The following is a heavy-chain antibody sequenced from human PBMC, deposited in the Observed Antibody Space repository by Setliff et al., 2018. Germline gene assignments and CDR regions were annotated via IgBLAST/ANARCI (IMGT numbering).Heavy chain of an antibody. V-gene: IGHV5-51*01. CDR1: GYTFSNYW. Sequence: PGESLKISCQGSGYTFSNYWIGWVRQMPGKGLEWMGVIYPGDSDTRYSPSFKGQVTISADKSISTAYLQWSSLKASDTAIYYCSRPAYSSRWYEIKGFDYWGQGTLVTVSS. D-gene: IGHD6-13*01. J-gene: IGHJ4*02. CDR3: SRPAYSSRWYEIKGFDY. CDR2: IYPGDSDT.